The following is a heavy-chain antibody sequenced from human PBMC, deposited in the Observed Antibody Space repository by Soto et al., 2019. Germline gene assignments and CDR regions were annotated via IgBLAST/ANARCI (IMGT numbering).Heavy chain of an antibody. Sequence: LRLSCSVSGFSFSSYTMHWVRQAPGKGLEYVSSISHNAGSTYYADSVKGRFTISRDNSKNTLYLQMNSLRAEDTALYYCVKDRWVDYWGQGTLVTVSS. V-gene: IGHV3-64D*06. CDR1: GFSFSSYT. J-gene: IGHJ4*02. D-gene: IGHD1-26*01. CDR3: VKDRWVDY. CDR2: ISHNAGST.